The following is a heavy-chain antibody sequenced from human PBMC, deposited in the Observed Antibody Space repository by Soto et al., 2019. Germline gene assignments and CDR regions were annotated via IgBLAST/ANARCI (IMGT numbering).Heavy chain of an antibody. Sequence: QVQLQESGPGLVKPSETLSLTCTVSGDSMTKYYWSWIRQPAGKGLEWIGRVYTSGSTNYNPSLKSRVTMSIDTSNKHFSLTLKSVTAADTAVYYCARTVGAAYYFDFWGQGALFTVSS. CDR3: ARTVGAAYYFDF. D-gene: IGHD1-26*01. V-gene: IGHV4-4*07. J-gene: IGHJ4*02. CDR1: GDSMTKYY. CDR2: VYTSGST.